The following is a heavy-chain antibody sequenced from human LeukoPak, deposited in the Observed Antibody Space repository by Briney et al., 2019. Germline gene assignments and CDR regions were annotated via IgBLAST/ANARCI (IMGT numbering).Heavy chain of an antibody. Sequence: GASVKVSRKASGGTFSSYAISWVRQAPGQGLEWMGGIIPIFGTANYAQKFQGRVTITADESTSTAYMELRSLRSDDTAVYYCARSVGHIVLMVYAYFDYWGQGTLVTVSS. D-gene: IGHD2-8*01. V-gene: IGHV1-69*13. CDR1: GGTFSSYA. CDR3: ARSVGHIVLMVYAYFDY. CDR2: IIPIFGTA. J-gene: IGHJ4*02.